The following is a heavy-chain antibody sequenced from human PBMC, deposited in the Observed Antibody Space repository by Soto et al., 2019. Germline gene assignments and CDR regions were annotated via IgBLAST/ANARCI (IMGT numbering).Heavy chain of an antibody. CDR1: GGTFSSYA. Sequence: SSVKVSCKASGGTFSSYAISWVRQAPGQGLEWMGGIIPIFGTANYAQKFQGRVTITADESTSTAYMELSSLRSEDTAVYYCARRDTAMVPGYYYGMDVWGQGTTVTVSS. J-gene: IGHJ6*02. CDR2: IIPIFGTA. D-gene: IGHD5-18*01. CDR3: ARRDTAMVPGYYYGMDV. V-gene: IGHV1-69*13.